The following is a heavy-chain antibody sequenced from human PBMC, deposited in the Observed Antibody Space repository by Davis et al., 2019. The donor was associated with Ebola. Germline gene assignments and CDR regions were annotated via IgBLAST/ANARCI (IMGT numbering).Heavy chain of an antibody. CDR3: AKDLYWNPRGGMDV. V-gene: IGHV3-23*01. CDR2: ISGSGGST. D-gene: IGHD2/OR15-2a*01. Sequence: GESLKISCAASGFTSSSYAMTWVRQAPGKGLEWVSAISGSGGSTYYADSVKGRFTISRDNSKNTLYLQMNSLRAEDTAVYYCAKDLYWNPRGGMDVWGQGTTVTVSS. J-gene: IGHJ6*02. CDR1: GFTSSSYA.